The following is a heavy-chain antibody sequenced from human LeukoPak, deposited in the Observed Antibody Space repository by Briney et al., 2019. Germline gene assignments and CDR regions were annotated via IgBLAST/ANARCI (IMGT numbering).Heavy chain of an antibody. J-gene: IGHJ4*02. CDR3: ARAHPYDFWSGYYLDY. Sequence: PSQTLSLTCAVSGGSISSGGYSWGWIRQPPGKGLEWIGYIYHSGSTYYNPSLKSRATISVDRSKNQFSLKLSSVTAADTAVYYCARAHPYDFWSGYYLDYWGQGTLVTVSS. V-gene: IGHV4-30-2*01. CDR2: IYHSGST. CDR1: GGSISSGGYS. D-gene: IGHD3-3*01.